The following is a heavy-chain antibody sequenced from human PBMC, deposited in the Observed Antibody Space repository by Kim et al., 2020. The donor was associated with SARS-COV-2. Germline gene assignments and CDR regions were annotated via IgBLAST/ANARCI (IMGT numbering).Heavy chain of an antibody. D-gene: IGHD1-26*01. CDR1: GYTFTRHG. CDR3: ARGSWGEPLFDY. J-gene: IGHJ4*02. Sequence: ASVTVSCKAFGYTFTRHGISWVRQAPGQGLEWMGWVSGDKGDTNCAEKIQGRVTLTRDTSTNTAYMELRSLRSDDTALYYCARGSWGEPLFDYWGQGTLLTVSS. V-gene: IGHV1-18*01. CDR2: VSGDKGDT.